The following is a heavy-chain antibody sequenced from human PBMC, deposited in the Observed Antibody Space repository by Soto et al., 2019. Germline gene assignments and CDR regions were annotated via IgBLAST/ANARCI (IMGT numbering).Heavy chain of an antibody. CDR2: FDPEDGET. CDR3: APMVRGLRHTNNWFDP. J-gene: IGHJ5*02. D-gene: IGHD3-10*01. V-gene: IGHV1-24*01. CDR1: GYTLTELS. Sequence: ASVKVSCKVSGYTLTELSMHWVRQAPGKGLEWMGGFDPEDGETIYAQKFQGRVTMTEDTSTDTAYMELSSLRSEDTAVYYCAPMVRGLRHTNNWFDPWGQGTLVTVSS.